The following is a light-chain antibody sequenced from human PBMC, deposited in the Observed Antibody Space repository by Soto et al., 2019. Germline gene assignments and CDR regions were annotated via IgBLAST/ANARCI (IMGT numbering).Light chain of an antibody. J-gene: IGLJ2*01. CDR3: CSYAGSFTLL. V-gene: IGLV2-11*01. CDR1: SSNVGGYNF. Sequence: QSALTQPRSVSGSPGQSVTMTCTGTSSNVGGYNFVSWYQQHPGKAPKLMVYDVSKRPSGVPDRFSGSKSGNTASLTISGLQAEDEGDYYCCSYAGSFTLLFGGGTQLTVL. CDR2: DVS.